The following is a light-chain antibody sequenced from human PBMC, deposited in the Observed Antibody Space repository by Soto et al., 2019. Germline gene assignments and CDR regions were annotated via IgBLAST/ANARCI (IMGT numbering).Light chain of an antibody. CDR3: QQYNNWPPLT. CDR2: DAS. Sequence: EIVMTQSPATLSVSPGERSTLSSGASQKISSNLAWYQQQPGQAPRLLIYDASNRATGIPARFSGSGSGTGFTLTISSLQPEDFAVYYCQQYNNWPPLTVGGGTKVEI. J-gene: IGKJ4*01. CDR1: QKISSN. V-gene: IGKV3-15*01.